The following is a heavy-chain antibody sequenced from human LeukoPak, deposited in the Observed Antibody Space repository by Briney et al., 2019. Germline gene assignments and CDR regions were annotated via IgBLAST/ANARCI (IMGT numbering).Heavy chain of an antibody. D-gene: IGHD3-22*01. CDR2: IYYSGST. CDR3: ARRWITMIVVVIHDAFDI. J-gene: IGHJ3*02. V-gene: IGHV4-39*01. CDR1: GGSISSSSYY. Sequence: SETLSLTCTVSGGSISSSSYYWGWIRQPPGKGLEWIGGIYYSGSTYYNPSLKSRVTISVDTSKNQFSLKLSSVTAADTAVYYCARRWITMIVVVIHDAFDIWGQGTMVTVSS.